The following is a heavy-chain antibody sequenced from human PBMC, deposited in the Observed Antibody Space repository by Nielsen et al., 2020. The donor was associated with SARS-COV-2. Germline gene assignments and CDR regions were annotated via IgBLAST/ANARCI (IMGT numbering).Heavy chain of an antibody. D-gene: IGHD5-24*01. V-gene: IGHV3-21*01. CDR3: ARDPGQMTIPNWFDP. J-gene: IGHJ5*02. Sequence: GESLKISCAASGFTFSSYSMNWVRQAPGKGLEWVSSISSSSSYIYYADSVKGRFTISRDNAKNSLYLQMNSLRAEDTAVYYCARDPGQMTIPNWFDPWGQGTLVTVSS. CDR1: GFTFSSYS. CDR2: ISSSSSYI.